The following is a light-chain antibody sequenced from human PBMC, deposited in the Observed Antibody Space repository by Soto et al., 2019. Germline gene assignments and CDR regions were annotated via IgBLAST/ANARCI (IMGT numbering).Light chain of an antibody. V-gene: IGKV1-9*01. CDR3: QQLNSYPTLT. CDR1: QGISSY. Sequence: DIQLTQSPSFLSASVGHRVTLTCRVSQGISSYLAWYQQKPGKAPKLLIYAASTLQSGVPSRFSGSGSGTEFTLTIRSLQPQDFSTYYCQQLNSYPTLTFGGGTTVEIK. J-gene: IGKJ4*01. CDR2: AAS.